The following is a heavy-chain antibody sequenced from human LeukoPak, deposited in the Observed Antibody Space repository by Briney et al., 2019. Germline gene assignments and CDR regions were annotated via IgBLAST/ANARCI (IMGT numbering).Heavy chain of an antibody. Sequence: SETLSLTCTVSGGSISSGGYYWSWIRQHPGKGLEWIGYIYYSGSTYYNPSLKSRVTISVDTSKNQFSLKLSSVTAADTAVYYCARDSGDTAMVTLDYWGQGTLVTASS. V-gene: IGHV4-31*03. CDR3: ARDSGDTAMVTLDY. CDR2: IYYSGST. CDR1: GGSISSGGYY. D-gene: IGHD5-18*01. J-gene: IGHJ4*02.